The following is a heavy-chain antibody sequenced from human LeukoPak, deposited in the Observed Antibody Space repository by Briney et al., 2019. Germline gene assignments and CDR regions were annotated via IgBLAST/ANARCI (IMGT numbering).Heavy chain of an antibody. CDR1: GGSISSYY. V-gene: IGHV4-59*01. Sequence: PSETLSVTCTVSGGSISSYYWSWIRQPPGKGVEWIGYIYYSGSTNYNPSLKSRVTISVDTSKNQFSLKLSSVTAADTAVYYCARLPNTMVRVDYWGQGTLVTVSS. CDR2: IYYSGST. J-gene: IGHJ4*02. D-gene: IGHD3-10*01. CDR3: ARLPNTMVRVDY.